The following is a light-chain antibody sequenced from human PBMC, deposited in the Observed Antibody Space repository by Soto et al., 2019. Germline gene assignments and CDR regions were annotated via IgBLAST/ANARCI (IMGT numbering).Light chain of an antibody. Sequence: EIVMTQTPLSAPVTLGQSASISCRASPSLAHSNGDTYLSWLHQRPGQPPRLLIHRISNRFSGVTDRFSGSGAGTDFTLTISGVEAEDVGIYYCIHDVEFPITVGGGTKLEIK. V-gene: IGKV2-24*01. CDR3: IHDVEFPIT. CDR1: PSLAHSNGDTY. J-gene: IGKJ4*01. CDR2: RIS.